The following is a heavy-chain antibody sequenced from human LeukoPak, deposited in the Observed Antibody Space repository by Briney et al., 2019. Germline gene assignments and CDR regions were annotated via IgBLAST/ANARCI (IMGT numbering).Heavy chain of an antibody. CDR1: GFTFSIHG. CDR2: ISPSGDTT. V-gene: IGHV3-23*01. D-gene: IGHD5-24*01. J-gene: IGHJ4*02. Sequence: GGSLRLSCAASGFTFSIHGMNWVRQAPGKGLEWVSGISPSGDTTCYADSVKGRFTVSRDNSKNTLYLQINSLRAEDTAVYYCAKDDRWLQYNDWGQGTLVTVSS. CDR3: AKDDRWLQYND.